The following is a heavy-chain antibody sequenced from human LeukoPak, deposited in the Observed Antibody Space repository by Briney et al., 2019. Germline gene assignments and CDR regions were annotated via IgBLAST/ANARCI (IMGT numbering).Heavy chain of an antibody. D-gene: IGHD1-1*01. V-gene: IGHV1-2*02. CDR2: INPNSGGT. CDR3: ARDHWSELITFDY. Sequence: ASVKVSCKASGYTFTGYYMHWVRQAPGQGLGWMGWINPNSGGTNYAQKFQGRVTMTRDTSISTAYMELSRLRSDDTAVYYCARDHWSELITFDYWGQGTLVTVSS. CDR1: GYTFTGYY. J-gene: IGHJ4*02.